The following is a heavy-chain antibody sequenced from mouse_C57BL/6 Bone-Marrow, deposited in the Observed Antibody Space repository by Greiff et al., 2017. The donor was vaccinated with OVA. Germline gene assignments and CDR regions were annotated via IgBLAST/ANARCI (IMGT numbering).Heavy chain of an antibody. V-gene: IGHV1-42*01. CDR1: GYSFTGYY. D-gene: IGHD1-1*01. CDR2: INPSTGGT. Sequence: EVMLVESGPELVKPGASVKISCKASGYSFTGYYMNWVKQSPEKSLEWIGEINPSTGGTTYNQKFKAKATLTVDKSSSTAYMQLKSLTSEDSAVYYCARSNYGSSYPDYWGQGTTLTVSS. J-gene: IGHJ2*01. CDR3: ARSNYGSSYPDY.